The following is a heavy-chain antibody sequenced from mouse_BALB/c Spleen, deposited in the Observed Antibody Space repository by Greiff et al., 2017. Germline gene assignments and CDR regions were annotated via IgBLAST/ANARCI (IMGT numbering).Heavy chain of an antibody. CDR3: ERVILVTTVRDMDY. CDR1: GFTFSSYA. CDR2: ISSGGST. V-gene: IGHV5-6-5*01. D-gene: IGHD2-13*01. J-gene: IGHJ4*01. Sequence: DVHLVESGGGLVKPGGSLKLSCAASGFTFSSYAMSWVRQTPEQRLEWVASISSGGSTYYPDSVKGRFTISRDNARNILYLQMSSLRSEDTAMYDCERVILVTTVRDMDYWGQGTSVTVSS.